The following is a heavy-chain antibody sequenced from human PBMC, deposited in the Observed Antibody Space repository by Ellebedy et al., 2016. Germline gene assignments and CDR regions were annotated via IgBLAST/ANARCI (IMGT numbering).Heavy chain of an antibody. J-gene: IGHJ4*02. CDR1: GFTFSSYG. CDR3: AKAHVVTVQPYYFDY. CDR2: ISDDGRNQ. Sequence: GESLKISXAASGFTFSSYGIHWVRQAPGKGLEWVAVISDDGRNQYYVDSVKGRFTISRDNSKNTLYLQMNSLRAEDTAVYYCAKAHVVTVQPYYFDYWGQGTLVTVSS. D-gene: IGHD4-23*01. V-gene: IGHV3-30*18.